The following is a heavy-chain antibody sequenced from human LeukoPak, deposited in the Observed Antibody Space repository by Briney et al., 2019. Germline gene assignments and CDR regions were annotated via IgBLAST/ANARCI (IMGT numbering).Heavy chain of an antibody. V-gene: IGHV1-2*02. D-gene: IGHD3-10*01. CDR1: GYTFTGYY. CDR3: ARGPATITMVRGVSCDI. CDR2: INPNSGGT. Sequence: GASVKVSCKTSGYTFTGYYMHWVRQAPGQGLEWMGWINPNSGGTNYAQKFQGRVTMTRDTSISTAYMELSRLRSDDTAVYYCARGPATITMVRGVSCDIWGQGTMVTVSS. J-gene: IGHJ3*02.